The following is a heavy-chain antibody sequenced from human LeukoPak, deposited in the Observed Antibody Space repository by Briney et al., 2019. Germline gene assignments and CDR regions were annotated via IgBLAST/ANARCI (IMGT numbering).Heavy chain of an antibody. CDR1: GGSISSCF. CDR2: VCTSGKT. D-gene: IGHD4-17*01. V-gene: IGHV4-4*07. CDR3: AKGRDRDGNYFADDY. J-gene: IGHJ4*02. Sequence: PSETLSLTCAVSGGSISSCFWSWLRQTAGKGLEWIGRVCTSGKTSYNPALKSRVTMSVDTSTNQFSLRLSSVTAADTAVYYCAKGRDRDGNYFADDYWGQGTLVTVSS.